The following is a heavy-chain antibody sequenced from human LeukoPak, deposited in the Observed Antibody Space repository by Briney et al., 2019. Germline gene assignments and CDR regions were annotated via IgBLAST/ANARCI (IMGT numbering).Heavy chain of an antibody. CDR1: AYSFSTYW. J-gene: IGHJ4*02. CDR2: IYPGDSDT. V-gene: IGHV5-51*01. Sequence: GESLKISCKGSAYSFSTYWIGWVRQMPGKGLEWMGIIYPGDSDTRYSPSFQGQVTISADKSISTAYLQWSSLKASDPAIYYCARQPRGISGALLGPNYFDNWGQGTLVTVSS. CDR3: ARQPRGISGALLGPNYFDN. D-gene: IGHD1-26*01.